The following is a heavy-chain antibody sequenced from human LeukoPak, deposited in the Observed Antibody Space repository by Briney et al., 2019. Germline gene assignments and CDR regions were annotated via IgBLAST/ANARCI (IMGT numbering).Heavy chain of an antibody. J-gene: IGHJ4*02. D-gene: IGHD1-26*01. CDR2: IDSTSTYI. Sequence: PGGSLRLSCAASRLTFSTYSMNWVRQAPGKGLEWVSSIDSTSTYIYYADSVKGRFTISRDNAKNSLYLQMDSLRAEDTAVYYCARDSLVGSTTPVCDYWGQGTLVTVSS. V-gene: IGHV3-21*04. CDR3: ARDSLVGSTTPVCDY. CDR1: RLTFSTYS.